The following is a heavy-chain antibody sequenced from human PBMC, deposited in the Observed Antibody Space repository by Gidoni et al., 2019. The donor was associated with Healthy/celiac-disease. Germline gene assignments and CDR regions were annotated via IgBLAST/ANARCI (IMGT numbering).Heavy chain of an antibody. CDR1: GGSISSGNW. Sequence: VHLQESGPGLVKPSGTLSLTCAVSGGSISSGNWCSWVRQPPGKGLEWIGETYHSGSTNYNPSLKSRVTISVDKYKNQFALKLSSVTAADTAVYYCARGSGIAAAPIRYWGQGTLVTVSS. CDR3: ARGSGIAAAPIRY. J-gene: IGHJ4*02. CDR2: TYHSGST. D-gene: IGHD6-13*01. V-gene: IGHV4-4*02.